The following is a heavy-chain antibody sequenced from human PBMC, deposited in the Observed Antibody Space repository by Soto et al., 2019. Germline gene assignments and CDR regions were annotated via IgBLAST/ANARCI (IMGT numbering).Heavy chain of an antibody. CDR2: ISGSGGST. CDR1: GFTFSSYA. CDR3: AKDLFSSPQDSFDY. V-gene: IGHV3-23*01. D-gene: IGHD6-13*01. J-gene: IGHJ4*02. Sequence: GGSLRLSCAASGFTFSSYAMSWVRQAPGKGLEWVSDISGSGGSTYYADSVKGRFNISRDNSKNTLYLQMNSLRAEDTAVYYCAKDLFSSPQDSFDYWGQGTLVTVSS.